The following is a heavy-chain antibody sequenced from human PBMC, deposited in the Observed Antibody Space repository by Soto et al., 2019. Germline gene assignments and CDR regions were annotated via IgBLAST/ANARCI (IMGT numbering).Heavy chain of an antibody. CDR3: AKNVALVRGVLMHMDV. D-gene: IGHD3-10*01. V-gene: IGHV3-30*18. Sequence: SLRLSCAASGFIFSNYGMHWVRQAPGNGLEWVAVISYDGDKKYYVDSVKGRFTLSRDNSKNTLYLQMNSLRAEDTAVYYCAKNVALVRGVLMHMDVWGPRTTVTVSS. J-gene: IGHJ6*02. CDR1: GFIFSNYG. CDR2: ISYDGDKK.